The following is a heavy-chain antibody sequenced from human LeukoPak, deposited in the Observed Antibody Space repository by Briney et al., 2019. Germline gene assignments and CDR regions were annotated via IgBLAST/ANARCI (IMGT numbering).Heavy chain of an antibody. CDR2: IFYTGST. V-gene: IGHV4-59*08. CDR3: ARATVAGTYDY. CDR1: GGSISPWY. D-gene: IGHD6-19*01. J-gene: IGHJ4*02. Sequence: PSETLSLTCTVSGGSISPWYWSWIRQPPGKRLEWIGYIFYTGSTNHNPSLKSRVTISVDTSKNQFSLKLSSVTAADTAVYYCARATVAGTYDYWGQGTLVTVSS.